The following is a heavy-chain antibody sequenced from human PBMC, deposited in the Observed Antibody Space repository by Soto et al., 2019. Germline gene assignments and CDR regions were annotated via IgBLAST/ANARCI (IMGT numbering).Heavy chain of an antibody. V-gene: IGHV4-39*01. CDR3: ARVNWNDAHIVN. D-gene: IGHD1-1*01. Sequence: QLQLQESGPGLVKPSETLSLTCTVSGGSISSSSYYWGWIRQPPGKGLEWIGSIYYSGSTYYNPSLKSRVTISVDTSKNQFSLKLSSVTAADTAVYYCARVNWNDAHIVNWGQGTLVTVSS. CDR1: GGSISSSSYY. J-gene: IGHJ4*02. CDR2: IYYSGST.